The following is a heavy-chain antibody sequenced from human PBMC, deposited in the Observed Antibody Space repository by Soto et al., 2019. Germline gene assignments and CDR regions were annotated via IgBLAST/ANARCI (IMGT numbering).Heavy chain of an antibody. CDR3: VRHGGVCFDN. CDR2: VADTGST. CDR1: SGSISSGTW. D-gene: IGHD2-8*02. Sequence: QVQLQESGPGLVKPSGTISLTCVVSSGSISSGTWWSWVRQPPGKGLEWIGQVADTGSTIYNPSLRSRVTISLDNSTSQFSLSLSAVTPADTALYYCVRHGGVCFDNWGQGTLVTVSA. J-gene: IGHJ4*02. V-gene: IGHV4-4*02.